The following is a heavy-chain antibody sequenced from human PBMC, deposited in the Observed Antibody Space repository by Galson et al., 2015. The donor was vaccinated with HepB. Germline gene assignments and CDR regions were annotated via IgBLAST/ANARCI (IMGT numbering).Heavy chain of an antibody. D-gene: IGHD2-15*01. CDR2: ISGYSGDA. CDR3: ARARYSSSPPDY. Sequence: SVKVSCKASGYSFTNYGVSWVRRAPGQGLEWMGWISGYSGDANYAQNLQGRVTMTTETSTNTAYLELKSLKSDDTALYYCARARYSSSPPDYCGQGTLVTVSS. J-gene: IGHJ4*02. V-gene: IGHV1-18*01. CDR1: GYSFTNYG.